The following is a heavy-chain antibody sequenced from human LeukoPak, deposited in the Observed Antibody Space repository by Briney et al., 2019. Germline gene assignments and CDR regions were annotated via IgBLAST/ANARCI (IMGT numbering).Heavy chain of an antibody. CDR2: ISSDGDYI. V-gene: IGHV3-21*01. D-gene: IGHD2-15*01. CDR3: ARDYTYCSGSRCYDRFDY. CDR1: GFTFNSYS. Sequence: GGSLRLSCAASGFTFNSYSMNWVRQAPGKGLEWVSSISSDGDYIYYADSLKGRFTISRDNAKNSLYLQMNSLTAEDTAVYYCARDYTYCSGSRCYDRFDYWGQGIRVTVSS. J-gene: IGHJ4*02.